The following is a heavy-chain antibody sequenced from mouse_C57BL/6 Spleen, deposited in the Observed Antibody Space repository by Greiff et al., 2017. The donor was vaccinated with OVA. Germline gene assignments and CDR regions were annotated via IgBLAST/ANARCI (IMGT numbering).Heavy chain of an antibody. CDR1: GYTFTSYW. J-gene: IGHJ2*01. V-gene: IGHV1-61*01. Sequence: QVQLQQPGAELVRPGSSVKLSCKASGYTFTSYWMDWVKQRPGQGLEWIGNIYPSDSETHYNQKFKDKATLTVDKSSSTAYMQLSSLTSEDSAVYYCARSKGYYGSSHYFDYWGQGTTLTVSS. CDR2: IYPSDSET. CDR3: ARSKGYYGSSHYFDY. D-gene: IGHD1-1*01.